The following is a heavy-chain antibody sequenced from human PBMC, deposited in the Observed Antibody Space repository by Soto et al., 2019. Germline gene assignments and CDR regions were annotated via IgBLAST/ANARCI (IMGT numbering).Heavy chain of an antibody. CDR3: AHSKTWRFGY. CDR2: IFWDDTK. D-gene: IGHD3-3*01. Sequence: SGPTLVNPTQTLTLTCTFSGFSLSTSGMNVGWIRQPPGKALEWLRLIFWDDTKHYSPSLKSRLTITKDTSKNQVVLTLTNMDPMDTATYYCAHSKTWRFGYWGQGTLVTVSS. J-gene: IGHJ4*02. V-gene: IGHV2-5*02. CDR1: GFSLSTSGMN.